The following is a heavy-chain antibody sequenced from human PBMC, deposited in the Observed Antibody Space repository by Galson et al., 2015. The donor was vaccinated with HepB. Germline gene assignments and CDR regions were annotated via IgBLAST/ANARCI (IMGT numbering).Heavy chain of an antibody. CDR3: ARVHPEYTSGWYRQALYYFDS. CDR1: GFAFDTHA. J-gene: IGHJ4*02. D-gene: IGHD6-19*01. Sequence: SLRLSCAASGFAFDTHAMSWVRQAPGRGLEWISGISGNGDSTFYADSVKGRFTVSRDNSKNTLFLQTTGLTADDTAIYYCARVHPEYTSGWYRQALYYFDSWGQGTLVAVSS. CDR2: ISGNGDST. V-gene: IGHV3-23*01.